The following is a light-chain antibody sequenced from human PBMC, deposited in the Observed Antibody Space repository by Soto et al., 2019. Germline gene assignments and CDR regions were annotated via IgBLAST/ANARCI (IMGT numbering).Light chain of an antibody. J-gene: IGKJ1*01. CDR2: WAS. Sequence: DIVLTQSPDSLAVSLGERATINCKSSQSVLYSSNNKNYLDWYQQKPGQHPKLLIYWASSRESGVPARFSGSGSGTDFTLTISSLQAEDVAVYYCQQYYSTPWTFGQGTKVEIK. CDR1: QSVLYSSNNKNY. CDR3: QQYYSTPWT. V-gene: IGKV4-1*01.